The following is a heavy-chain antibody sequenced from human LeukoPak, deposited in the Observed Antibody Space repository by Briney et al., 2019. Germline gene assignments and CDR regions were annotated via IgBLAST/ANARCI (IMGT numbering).Heavy chain of an antibody. D-gene: IGHD3-3*01. V-gene: IGHV3-30*18. CDR2: ISYDGSNK. CDR3: AKNHFWXXXSXXXSMFDY. Sequence: GGSLRLSCAASGFTFSSYGMPWVRQAPGKGLEWVAVISYDGSNKYYADSVKGRFTISRDNSKNTLYLQMNSLRAEDTAVYYCAKNHFWXXXSXXXSMFDYWGQGTLVX. CDR1: GFTFSSYG. J-gene: IGHJ4*02.